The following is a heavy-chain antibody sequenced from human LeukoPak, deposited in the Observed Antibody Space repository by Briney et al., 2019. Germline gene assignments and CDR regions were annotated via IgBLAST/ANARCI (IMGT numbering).Heavy chain of an antibody. J-gene: IGHJ5*02. CDR2: IIPILGIA. Sequence: SVKVSCKASGGTFSSYAISWVRQAPGQGLEWMGRIIPILGIANYAQKFQGRVTITADKSTSTAYMELSSLRSEDTAVYYCARNVVVPAAPFDPWGQGTLATVSS. CDR3: ARNVVVPAAPFDP. D-gene: IGHD2-2*01. CDR1: GGTFSSYA. V-gene: IGHV1-69*04.